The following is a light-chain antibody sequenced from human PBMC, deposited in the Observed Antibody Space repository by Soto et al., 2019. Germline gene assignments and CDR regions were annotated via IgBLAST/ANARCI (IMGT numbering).Light chain of an antibody. V-gene: IGKV1-33*01. J-gene: IGKJ4*01. CDR3: QQYDNLP. Sequence: DIQMTQAPSSLSASVGDRVTITCQASQDVSNYLNWYQQKPGKAPKLLIYDASNLETGVPSRFSGSGSGTAFTFTISSLQPEDIATYYCQQYDNLPFGGGTKVDIK. CDR2: DAS. CDR1: QDVSNY.